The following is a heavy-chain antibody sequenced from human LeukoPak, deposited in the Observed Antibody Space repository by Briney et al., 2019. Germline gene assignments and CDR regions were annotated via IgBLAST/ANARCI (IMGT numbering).Heavy chain of an antibody. V-gene: IGHV3-23*01. Sequence: GGSLRLSCAASGFIFSSYAMGWVRQAPGKGLEWVPVIRGGGDITDYADPVKGRFTISRDNSKNTLYLEMNSLRAEDTAVYYCAKYNSGWSQRYYFDYWGQGTLVTVSS. D-gene: IGHD6-19*01. CDR2: IRGGGDIT. CDR1: GFIFSSYA. J-gene: IGHJ4*02. CDR3: AKYNSGWSQRYYFDY.